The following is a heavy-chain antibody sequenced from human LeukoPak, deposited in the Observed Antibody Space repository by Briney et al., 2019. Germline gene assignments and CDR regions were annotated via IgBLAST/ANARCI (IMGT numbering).Heavy chain of an antibody. CDR3: ARSSGYLFDP. V-gene: IGHV4-39*01. CDR2: IYYSATA. CDR1: GGSISSSSYY. D-gene: IGHD3-22*01. Sequence: SETLSLTCTVSGGSISSSSYYWGWIRQPPGKGLEWIGSIYYSATAYYNPSLKSRVSISVDTSKNQFSLKLSSVSAADTAVYYCARSSGYLFDPWGQGILVTVSS. J-gene: IGHJ5*02.